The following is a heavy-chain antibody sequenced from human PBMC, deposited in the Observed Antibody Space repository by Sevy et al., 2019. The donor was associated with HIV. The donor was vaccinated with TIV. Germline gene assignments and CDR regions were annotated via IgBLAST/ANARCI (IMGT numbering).Heavy chain of an antibody. V-gene: IGHV3-21*01. CDR1: GFTFSTYS. J-gene: IGHJ4*02. D-gene: IGHD6-13*01. CDR2: INSGSRYI. Sequence: GGSLRLSCAASGFTFSTYSMNWVRQAPGKGLEWVSSINSGSRYIYYADSVKGRFTGSRDDAKNSLHLQMNSLRAEDTAVYYCAREKEQQLVDYWGQGTLVTVSS. CDR3: AREKEQQLVDY.